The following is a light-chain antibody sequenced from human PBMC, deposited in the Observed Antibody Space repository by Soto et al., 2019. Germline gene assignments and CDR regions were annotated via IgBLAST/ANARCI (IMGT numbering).Light chain of an antibody. J-gene: IGKJ1*01. CDR1: QSVSSN. Sequence: EIVMTQSPATLSFSPGEIATLSCRASQSVSSNLAWYHQKPGQAPRLLIYDAFTRATGVPARFSGSGSGTDFTLTISSLQTEDFAVYYCQQYNGWPPRTFGQGTKVEIK. CDR3: QQYNGWPPRT. CDR2: DAF. V-gene: IGKV3-15*01.